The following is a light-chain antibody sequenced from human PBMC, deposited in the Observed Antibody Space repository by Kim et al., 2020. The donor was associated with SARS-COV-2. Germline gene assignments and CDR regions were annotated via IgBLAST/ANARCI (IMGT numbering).Light chain of an antibody. V-gene: IGLV3-1*01. CDR1: KLGDKC. CDR2: HDN. Sequence: VSPGPTASISCAGNKLGDKCPSWYQQRPGQSAVLVNYHDNQRPSGIPARFSGSNFGTTATLTITETQAVDEADYYCQAWDSTTASVFGGGTQLTVL. CDR3: QAWDSTTASV. J-gene: IGLJ2*01.